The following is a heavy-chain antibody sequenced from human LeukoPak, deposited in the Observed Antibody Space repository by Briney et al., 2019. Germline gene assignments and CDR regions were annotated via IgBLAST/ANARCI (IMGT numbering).Heavy chain of an antibody. CDR3: ATFLGATFFDH. V-gene: IGHV3-7*01. CDR1: GFTFSSYW. J-gene: IGHJ4*02. CDR2: IKQDGSVK. Sequence: GGSLRLSCAASGFTFSSYWMSWVRQAPGMGLQWVANIKQDGSVKTYVDSVKGRFTISRDNAKDSLYLQMSSLRGEDTAVYYCATFLGATFFDHWGQGTLVSVSS. D-gene: IGHD1-26*01.